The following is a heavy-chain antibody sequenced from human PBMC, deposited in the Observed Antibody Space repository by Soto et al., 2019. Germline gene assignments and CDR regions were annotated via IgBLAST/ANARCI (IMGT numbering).Heavy chain of an antibody. J-gene: IGHJ3*02. Sequence: GGSLRLSCAASGFTFSSYEMNWVRQAPGKGLEWVSYISSSGSTIYYADSMKGRFTISRDNAKNSLYLHMNSLRAEDTAVYYCARAHSNWDAFDIWGQGTMVTVSS. V-gene: IGHV3-48*03. D-gene: IGHD7-27*01. CDR2: ISSSGSTI. CDR3: ARAHSNWDAFDI. CDR1: GFTFSSYE.